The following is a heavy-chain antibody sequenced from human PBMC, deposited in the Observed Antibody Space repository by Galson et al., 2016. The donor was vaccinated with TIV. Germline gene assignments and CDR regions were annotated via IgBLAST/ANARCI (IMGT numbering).Heavy chain of an antibody. CDR2: ISWDGSRR. D-gene: IGHD2-21*02. V-gene: IGHV3-43*01. Sequence: SLRLSCAATGFDFEDYLMHWVRQPPRKGLQWLSLISWDGSRRDYVDSLKDRFIISRDNNKKSLFLQIHSLRSEDTALYYCGKGGGDGALDTWGQGRMVVVSS. CDR1: GFDFEDYL. CDR3: GKGGGDGALDT. J-gene: IGHJ3*02.